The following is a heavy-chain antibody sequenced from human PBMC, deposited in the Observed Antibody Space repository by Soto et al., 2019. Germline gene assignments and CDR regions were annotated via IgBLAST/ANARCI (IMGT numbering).Heavy chain of an antibody. CDR2: IRWNSGMI. J-gene: IGHJ4*02. V-gene: IGHV3-9*01. Sequence: GGSLRLSCEASGFSFDDYAMHWVRQAPGKGLEWVSGIRWNSGMIGYADSVKGRFSISRDNAAKSLYLEMNSLRAEDTALYYCARGHSSSLDYFDYWGQGILVTVSS. D-gene: IGHD6-19*01. CDR1: GFSFDDYA. CDR3: ARGHSSSLDYFDY.